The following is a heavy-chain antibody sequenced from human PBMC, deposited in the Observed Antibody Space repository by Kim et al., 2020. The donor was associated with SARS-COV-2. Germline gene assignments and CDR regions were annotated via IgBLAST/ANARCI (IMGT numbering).Heavy chain of an antibody. CDR3: ARERIVATTPRGYYYYGMDV. Sequence: SETLSLTCTVSGGSISSYYWSWIRQPPGKGLEWIGYIYYSGSTNYNPSLKSRVTISVDTSKNQFSLKLSSVTAADTAVYYCARERIVATTPRGYYYYGMDVWGQGTTVTVSS. CDR2: IYYSGST. V-gene: IGHV4-59*01. J-gene: IGHJ6*02. CDR1: GGSISSYY. D-gene: IGHD5-12*01.